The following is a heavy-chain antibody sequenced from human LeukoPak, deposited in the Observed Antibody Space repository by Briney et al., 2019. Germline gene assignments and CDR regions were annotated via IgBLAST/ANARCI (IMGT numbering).Heavy chain of an antibody. V-gene: IGHV4-34*01. D-gene: IGHD1-7*01. CDR2: INHSGST. J-gene: IGHJ6*03. CDR1: GGSFSGYY. CDR3: ARHIIAGTTRYMDV. Sequence: PSETLSLTCAVYGGSFSGYYWSWIRQPPGKGLEWIGEINHSGSTNYNPSLKSRVTISVDTSKNQFSLKLSSVTAADTAVYYCARHIIAGTTRYMDVWGKGTTVTVSS.